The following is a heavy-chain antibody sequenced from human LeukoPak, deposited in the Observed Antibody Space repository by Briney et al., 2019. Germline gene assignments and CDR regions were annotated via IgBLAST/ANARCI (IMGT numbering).Heavy chain of an antibody. Sequence: GGSLRLSCAASGFTFSSYSMNWVRQAPGKGLEWVSYISSSSSTIYYADSVKGRFTISRGNAKNSLYLQMNSLRAEDTAVYYCASGSSSWEFDYWGQGTLVTVSS. D-gene: IGHD6-13*01. V-gene: IGHV3-48*04. CDR3: ASGSSSWEFDY. J-gene: IGHJ4*02. CDR2: ISSSSSTI. CDR1: GFTFSSYS.